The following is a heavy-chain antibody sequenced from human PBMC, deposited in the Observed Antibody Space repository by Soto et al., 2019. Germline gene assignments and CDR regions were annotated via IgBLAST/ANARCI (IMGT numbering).Heavy chain of an antibody. CDR2: INGGTGQT. Sequence: RASVKVSCKASGYTFSTYAMHWVRQAPGQSLEWMGWINGGTGQTRYSQRFQDRVTITRDTPASTANMELTSLTSEDTAVYYCARGKGMEENYYYYGLDIWGQGTTVTVSS. D-gene: IGHD1-1*01. CDR1: GYTFSTYA. J-gene: IGHJ6*02. CDR3: ARGKGMEENYYYYGLDI. V-gene: IGHV1-3*01.